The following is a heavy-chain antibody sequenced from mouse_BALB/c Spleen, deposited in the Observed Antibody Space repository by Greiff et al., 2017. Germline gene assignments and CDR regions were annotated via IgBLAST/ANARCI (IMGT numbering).Heavy chain of an antibody. J-gene: IGHJ2*01. CDR3: TRDQGVYDY. Sequence: EVHLVESGGGLVKPGGSLKLSCAASGFTFSSYTMSWVRQTPEKRLEWVATISSGGSYTYYPDSVKGRFTISRDNAKNTLYLQMSSLKSEDTAMYYCTRDQGVYDYGGQGTTLTVSS. D-gene: IGHD3-2*02. V-gene: IGHV5-6-4*01. CDR1: GFTFSSYT. CDR2: ISSGGSYT.